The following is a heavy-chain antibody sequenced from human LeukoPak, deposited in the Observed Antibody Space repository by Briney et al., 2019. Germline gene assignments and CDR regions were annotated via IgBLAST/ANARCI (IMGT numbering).Heavy chain of an antibody. Sequence: SQTLSLTCTVSGGSISSGSYYWSWIRQPAGKGLEWIGRIYTSGSTNYNPSLKSRVTISVDASKNQFSLKLSSVTAADTAVYYCASITMVRGVSSYYYYMDVWGKGTTVTVSS. D-gene: IGHD3-10*01. J-gene: IGHJ6*03. CDR1: GGSISSGSYY. CDR2: IYTSGST. CDR3: ASITMVRGVSSYYYYMDV. V-gene: IGHV4-61*02.